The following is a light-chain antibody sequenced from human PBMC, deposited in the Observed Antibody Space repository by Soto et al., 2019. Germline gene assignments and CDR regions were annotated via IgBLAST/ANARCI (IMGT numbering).Light chain of an antibody. J-gene: IGKJ2*01. V-gene: IGKV3-20*01. CDR2: GAS. Sequence: EIVLTQSPGTLSLSPGERATLSCWASQSVSNRYLAWYQQKPGQAPRLLIYGASRRATGIPDRFSGSGSGTDFTLTISRLEPEDFAVYYCQHYGASPKYTFGQGTKLEIK. CDR1: QSVSNRY. CDR3: QHYGASPKYT.